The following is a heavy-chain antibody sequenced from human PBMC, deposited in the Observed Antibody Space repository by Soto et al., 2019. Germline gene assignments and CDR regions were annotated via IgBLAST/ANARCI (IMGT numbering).Heavy chain of an antibody. CDR3: ARGSSIAGLYYGMVV. CDR1: GGSISSGGYY. D-gene: IGHD6-6*01. J-gene: IGHJ6*02. CDR2: NYYSGIT. Sequence: QVQLQESGPGLVKPSQTLSLTCTVSGGSISSGGYYWTWIRQHPGKGLEWIGYNYYSGITYYNPSLKSRFTISLDTSKNQFSLKLSSVTAADTAVYYCARGSSIAGLYYGMVVWGQGTTVTVSS. V-gene: IGHV4-31*03.